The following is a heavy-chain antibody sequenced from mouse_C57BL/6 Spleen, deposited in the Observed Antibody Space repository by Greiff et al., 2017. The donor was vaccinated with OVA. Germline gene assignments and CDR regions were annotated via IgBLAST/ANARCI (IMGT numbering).Heavy chain of an antibody. V-gene: IGHV1-7*01. D-gene: IGHD2-4*01. Sequence: VQLVESGAELAKPGASVKLSCKASGYTFTSYWMHWVKQRPGQGLEWIGYINPSSGYTKYNQKFKDKATLTADKSSSTAYMQLSSLTYEDSAVYYCARSDDYDGPWFAYWGQGTLVTVSA. CDR1: GYTFTSYW. CDR2: INPSSGYT. CDR3: ARSDDYDGPWFAY. J-gene: IGHJ3*01.